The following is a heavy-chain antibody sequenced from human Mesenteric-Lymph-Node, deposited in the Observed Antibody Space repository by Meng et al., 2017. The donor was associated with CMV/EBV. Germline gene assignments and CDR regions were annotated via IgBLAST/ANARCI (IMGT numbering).Heavy chain of an antibody. CDR2: INQSGLP. J-gene: IGHJ4*02. CDR3: ARHQRWLKSEGGFNY. CDR1: GGAFGGYF. Sequence: LFEQPGTLRAAAAGTGGAFGGYFGGCVRTPPGKGLEWIGEINQSGLPHSTPSLNSRVTISVDTSKNQFSLKLSSVTAADTAVYYCARHQRWLKSEGGFNYWGQGTLVTVSS. V-gene: IGHV4-34*01. D-gene: IGHD4-23*01.